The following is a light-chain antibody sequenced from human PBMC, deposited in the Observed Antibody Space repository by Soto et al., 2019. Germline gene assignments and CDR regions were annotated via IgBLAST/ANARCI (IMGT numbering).Light chain of an antibody. Sequence: QSVLTQPPSVSAAPGQKVTISCSGSSSNIGNNYVSWYQQLPGTAPKLLIYENNKRPSGIPDRFSGSKSGTSATLGITGLQTGDEANYYCRTWDSSLSAVVFGGGTKLTGL. J-gene: IGLJ2*01. CDR1: SSNIGNNY. V-gene: IGLV1-51*02. CDR2: ENN. CDR3: RTWDSSLSAVV.